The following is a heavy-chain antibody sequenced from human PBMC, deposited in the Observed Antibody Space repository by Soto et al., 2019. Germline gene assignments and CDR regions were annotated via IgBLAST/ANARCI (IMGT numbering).Heavy chain of an antibody. D-gene: IGHD3-10*01. V-gene: IGHV3-74*01. CDR2: INNDGSST. Sequence: GGSLRLSCAASGFTFTTYWMHWVRQAPGKGLVWVSRINNDGSSTNYADSVKGRFTVSRDNAKNTLYLQMNSLRAEDTAVYYCARAPTVGSSYYMDVWGKGTTVTVSS. CDR1: GFTFTTYW. CDR3: ARAPTVGSSYYMDV. J-gene: IGHJ6*03.